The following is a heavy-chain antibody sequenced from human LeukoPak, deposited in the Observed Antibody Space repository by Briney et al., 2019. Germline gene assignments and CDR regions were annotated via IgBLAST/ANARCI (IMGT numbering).Heavy chain of an antibody. D-gene: IGHD2-21*02. CDR1: GFTFGSYA. CDR3: ARLPTAIPDAFDI. J-gene: IGHJ3*02. V-gene: IGHV3-30*04. CDR2: ISYDGSIK. Sequence: GRSLRLSCAASGFTFGSYAMHWVRQAPGKGLEWVAAISYDGSIKNYADSLKGRFTISRDNSKNTLYLQINSLRAEDTAVYYCARLPTAIPDAFDIWGQGTMVTVSS.